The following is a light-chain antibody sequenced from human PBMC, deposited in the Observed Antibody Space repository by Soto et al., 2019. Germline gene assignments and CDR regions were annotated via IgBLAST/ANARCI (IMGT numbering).Light chain of an antibody. J-gene: IGKJ4*01. CDR1: QSISSY. CDR3: QQSYSTLALT. CDR2: AAS. V-gene: IGKV1-39*01. Sequence: DIQMTQSPSTLPASVGDRVTITCRASQSISSYLNWYQQKPGKAPKLLIYAASSLQSGVPSRFSGSGSGTDFTPTISSLQPEDFATYYCQQSYSTLALTFGGGTKVDIK.